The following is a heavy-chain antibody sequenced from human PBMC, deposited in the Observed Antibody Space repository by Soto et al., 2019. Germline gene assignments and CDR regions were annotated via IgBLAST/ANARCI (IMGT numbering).Heavy chain of an antibody. CDR3: ARDRPRENYGGNYYYEMDV. Sequence: QVQLVQSGAEVKKPGSSVKVSCKASGGTFTTSAISWVRQAPGQGLEWMGGVIPIFSTADYAQKFQGRVTITAEESTTTAYMELSSLRSEDTAVYYCARDRPRENYGGNYYYEMDVWGQGTTVTVSS. CDR2: VIPIFSTA. V-gene: IGHV1-69*12. J-gene: IGHJ6*02. D-gene: IGHD4-17*01. CDR1: GGTFTTSA.